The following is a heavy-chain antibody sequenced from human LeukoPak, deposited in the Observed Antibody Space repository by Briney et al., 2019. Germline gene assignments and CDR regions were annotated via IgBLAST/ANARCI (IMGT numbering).Heavy chain of an antibody. D-gene: IGHD2-2*01. CDR2: ISTDGSSS. J-gene: IGHJ4*02. CDR1: GFTFSNYW. Sequence: GGSLRLSCAASGFTFSNYWMHLVRQAPGEGLVWVSRISTDGSSSTYTDSVKGRFTISRDNAKNTLYLQMNSLRAEDTAIYYCGRGFALVPAGIPDYWGQGILVTVSS. V-gene: IGHV3-74*01. CDR3: GRGFALVPAGIPDY.